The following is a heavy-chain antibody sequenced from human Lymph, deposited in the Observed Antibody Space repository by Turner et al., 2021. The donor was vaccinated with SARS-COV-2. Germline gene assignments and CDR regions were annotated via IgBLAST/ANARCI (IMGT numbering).Heavy chain of an antibody. J-gene: IGHJ3*02. CDR1: GFTFSSYA. V-gene: IGHV3-23*01. CDR3: AKGVRGVIIPEAFDI. Sequence: EVQLLESGGGLVQPGGSLRLSCAASGFTFSSYAMSWVRQGPGKGLEWVSSISVSGGSTYYADSVKGRFTISRDNSKNTLYLQMNSLRAEDTAVYYCAKGVRGVIIPEAFDIWGQGTMVTISS. CDR2: ISVSGGST. D-gene: IGHD3-10*01.